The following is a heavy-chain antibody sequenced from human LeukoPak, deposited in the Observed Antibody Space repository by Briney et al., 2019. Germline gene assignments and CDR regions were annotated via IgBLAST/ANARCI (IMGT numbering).Heavy chain of an antibody. V-gene: IGHV4-59*08. Sequence: SETLSLTCTVSGGSISSYYWSWIRQPPGKGLEWIGYVYYSGSTNYNPSLKSRVTISVDTSKNQFSLKLSSVTAADTAVYYCARLHCSGGSCYSASEGNWFDPWGQGTLVTVSS. CDR3: ARLHCSGGSCYSASEGNWFDP. J-gene: IGHJ5*02. CDR2: VYYSGST. D-gene: IGHD2-15*01. CDR1: GGSISSYY.